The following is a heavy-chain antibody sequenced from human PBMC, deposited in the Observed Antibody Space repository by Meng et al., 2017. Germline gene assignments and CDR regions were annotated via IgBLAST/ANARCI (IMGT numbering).Heavy chain of an antibody. D-gene: IGHD6-6*01. CDR3: ARRGIAARPFYY. Sequence: VKLQQGGAGILKPSGTLSLTCAVYGGSFSGYYWSWIRQPPGKGLEWIGEINHSGSTNYNPSLKSRVTISVDTSKNQFSLKLSSVTAADTAVYYCARRGIAARPFYYWGQGTLVTVSS. V-gene: IGHV4-34*01. CDR2: INHSGST. CDR1: GGSFSGYY. J-gene: IGHJ4*02.